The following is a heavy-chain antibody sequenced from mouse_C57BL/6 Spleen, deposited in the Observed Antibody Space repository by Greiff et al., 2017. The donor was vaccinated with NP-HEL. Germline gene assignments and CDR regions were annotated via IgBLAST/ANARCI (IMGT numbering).Heavy chain of an antibody. Sequence: VQLKESGPGLVKPSQSLSLTCSVTGYSITSGYYWNWIRQFPGNKLEWMGYISYDGSNNYNPSLKNRISITRDTSKNQFFLKLNSVTTEDTATYYCAREGASSYYGSSWFAYWSQGTLVTVSA. V-gene: IGHV3-6*01. CDR3: AREGASSYYGSSWFAY. CDR1: GYSITSGYY. J-gene: IGHJ3*01. D-gene: IGHD1-1*01. CDR2: ISYDGSN.